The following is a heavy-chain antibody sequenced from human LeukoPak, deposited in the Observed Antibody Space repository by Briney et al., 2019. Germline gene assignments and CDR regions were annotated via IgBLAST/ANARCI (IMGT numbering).Heavy chain of an antibody. Sequence: QPGGSLRLSCAASGFTFNTFNMNWVRQAPGKGLEWVSSITSGGDYIYYADSVKGRLTTSRDNAKNSLSLQLNSLRVEDTAVYYCARGHYDVLAASYKWTPDYWGQGTLVTVSS. D-gene: IGHD3-9*01. CDR3: ARGHYDVLAASYKWTPDY. CDR2: ITSGGDYI. J-gene: IGHJ4*02. V-gene: IGHV3-21*01. CDR1: GFTFNTFN.